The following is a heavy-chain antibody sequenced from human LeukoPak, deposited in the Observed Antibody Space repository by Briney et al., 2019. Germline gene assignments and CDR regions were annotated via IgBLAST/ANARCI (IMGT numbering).Heavy chain of an antibody. D-gene: IGHD3-3*01. CDR3: ARFPDFWR. CDR2: ISGRGDVT. Sequence: GGSLRLSCAASGFTFSYYDMSWVRQTPGKGLEWVSSISGRGDVTYYADSLKRRFTISRDNSKHTLYLQMNGLRAEDTALYYCARFPDFWRWGQGTLVTVSS. V-gene: IGHV3-23*01. J-gene: IGHJ4*02. CDR1: GFTFSYYD.